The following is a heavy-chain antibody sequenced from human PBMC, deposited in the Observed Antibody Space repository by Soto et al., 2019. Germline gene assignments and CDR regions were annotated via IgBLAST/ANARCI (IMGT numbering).Heavy chain of an antibody. CDR1: GFPFSSFG. J-gene: IGHJ4*02. CDR2: ISASAGSA. D-gene: IGHD1-20*01. Sequence: EVQLLESGGGLVQPGGSLRLSCAASGFPFSSFGMSWVRQAPGKGLEWVSAISASAGSAYYAESVKGRFTISRDNSRNTLDLQMNSLRVEDTATYFCAKVRGVTGVRGEVDYWGPGTLVTVSS. CDR3: AKVRGVTGVRGEVDY. V-gene: IGHV3-23*01.